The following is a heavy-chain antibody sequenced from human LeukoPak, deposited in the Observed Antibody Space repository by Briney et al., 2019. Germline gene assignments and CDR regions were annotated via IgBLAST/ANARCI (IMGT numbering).Heavy chain of an antibody. J-gene: IGHJ4*02. Sequence: GGSLRLSCAASGFTFSSYAMSWVRQAPGKGLEWVAVISYDGSNKYYADSVKGRFTISRDNAKNSLYLQMNSLRAEDTALYYCARRRDYYGAYYWGQGTQVTVSS. V-gene: IGHV3-30-3*01. CDR2: ISYDGSNK. CDR3: ARRRDYYGAYY. CDR1: GFTFSSYA. D-gene: IGHD3-10*01.